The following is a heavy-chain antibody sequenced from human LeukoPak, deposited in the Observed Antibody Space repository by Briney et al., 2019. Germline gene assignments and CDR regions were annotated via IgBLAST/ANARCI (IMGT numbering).Heavy chain of an antibody. CDR2: ISSSGSTI. CDR3: ATDRHIVATIYPGY. V-gene: IGHV3-48*03. D-gene: IGHD5-12*01. J-gene: IGHJ4*02. Sequence: GGSLRLSCAASGFTFSSYEMNWVRQAPGKGLEWVSYISSSGSTIYYADSVKGRFTISRDNAKNSLYLQMNSLRAEDTAVYYCATDRHIVATIYPGYWGQGTLVTVSS. CDR1: GFTFSSYE.